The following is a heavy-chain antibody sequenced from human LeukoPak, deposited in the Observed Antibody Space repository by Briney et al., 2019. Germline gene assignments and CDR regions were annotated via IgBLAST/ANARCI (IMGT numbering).Heavy chain of an antibody. CDR1: GGSVSGGSYY. Sequence: PSETLSLTCTVSGGSVSGGSYYWSWIRQPPGKGLEWIGYIYYSGSTNYNPSLKSQVTISVVTAKNQFSLRLSSVTAADTAVYYCARVLAAAGTLYFDYWGQGTLVTVSS. D-gene: IGHD6-13*01. CDR2: IYYSGST. J-gene: IGHJ4*02. CDR3: ARVLAAAGTLYFDY. V-gene: IGHV4-61*01.